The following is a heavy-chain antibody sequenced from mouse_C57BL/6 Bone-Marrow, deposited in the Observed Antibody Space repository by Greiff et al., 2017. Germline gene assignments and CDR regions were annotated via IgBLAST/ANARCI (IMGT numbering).Heavy chain of an antibody. CDR3: ARFSYYYFDY. V-gene: IGHV1-26*01. CDR1: GYTFTDYY. CDR2: INPNNGGT. J-gene: IGHJ2*01. D-gene: IGHD2-12*01. Sequence: EVQLQQSGPELVKPGASVKISCKASGYTFTDYYMNWVKQSHGKSLEWIGDINPNNGGTSYNQKFKGKATMTVDKSSSTAYMELRSLTSEDSAVYYCARFSYYYFDYWGQGTTLTVSS.